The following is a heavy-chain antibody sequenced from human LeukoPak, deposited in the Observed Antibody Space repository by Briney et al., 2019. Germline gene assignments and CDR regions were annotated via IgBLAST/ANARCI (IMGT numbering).Heavy chain of an antibody. CDR3: ARTLIVGATISD. Sequence: PSETLSLTCTVSGASISSDYWTWIRQPPGKGLEWIGCGHKSGSTHYNPSLRSRVTISVDTSKNQFSLKLSSVTAADTAVYYCARTLIVGATISDWGQGTLVTVSS. J-gene: IGHJ4*02. CDR1: GASISSDY. D-gene: IGHD1-26*01. CDR2: GHKSGST. V-gene: IGHV4-59*01.